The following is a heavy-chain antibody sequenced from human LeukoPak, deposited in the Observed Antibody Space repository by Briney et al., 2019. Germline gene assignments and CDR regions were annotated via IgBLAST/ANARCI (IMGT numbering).Heavy chain of an antibody. D-gene: IGHD2-2*01. V-gene: IGHV3-21*01. CDR3: ARVVDISCSSTSCSDAFDI. CDR1: GFTFSSYS. CDR2: ISSSSSYI. Sequence: GGSLRLSCAPSGFTFSSYSMNWVREAPGKGLEWVSSISSSSSYIYYADSVKGRFTISRDNAKNSLYLQMNSLRAEDTAVYYCARVVDISCSSTSCSDAFDIWGQGTMVTVSS. J-gene: IGHJ3*02.